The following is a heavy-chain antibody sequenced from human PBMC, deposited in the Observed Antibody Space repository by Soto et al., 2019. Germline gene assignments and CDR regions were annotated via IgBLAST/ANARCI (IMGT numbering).Heavy chain of an antibody. CDR3: ARIGTSGRYYAVLDL. Sequence: ASVKVSCKASGYTFTDYYMHWVRQAPGQGLEWLGWVNPNSGDTQYAQKFQAWVTMTRDTSISTAYMELSRLRSDDTAVYYCARIGTSGRYYAVLDLWGQGTMVTVSS. J-gene: IGHJ3*01. CDR1: GYTFTDYY. D-gene: IGHD1-26*01. V-gene: IGHV1-2*04. CDR2: VNPNSGDT.